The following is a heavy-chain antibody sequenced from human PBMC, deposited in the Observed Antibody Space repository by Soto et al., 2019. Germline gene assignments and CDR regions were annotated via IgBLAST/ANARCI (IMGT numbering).Heavy chain of an antibody. J-gene: IGHJ6*03. Sequence: GGSLRLSCAASGFTFSSYSMNWVRQAPGKGLEWVSSISSSSSYIYYADSVKGRFTISRDNAKNSLYLQMNSLRAEDTAVYYCARGSRDMTYQLLIPYYYYMDVWGKATTVTVSS. CDR3: ARGSRDMTYQLLIPYYYYMDV. D-gene: IGHD2-2*01. CDR1: GFTFSSYS. V-gene: IGHV3-21*01. CDR2: ISSSSSYI.